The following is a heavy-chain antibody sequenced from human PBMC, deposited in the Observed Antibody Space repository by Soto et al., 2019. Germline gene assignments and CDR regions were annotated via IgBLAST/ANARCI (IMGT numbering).Heavy chain of an antibody. D-gene: IGHD2-15*01. CDR1: GFTFSGYA. V-gene: IGHV3-23*01. Sequence: LSLTCAASGFTFSGYAMSWVRQAPGKGLEWVSTIGTSGSNSYYPDSVKGRFTISRDNSKNTLYLQMNSLRAEDTAVYYCAKRAVVGAARYFDYWGLGTLVTVSS. CDR2: IGTSGSNS. CDR3: AKRAVVGAARYFDY. J-gene: IGHJ4*02.